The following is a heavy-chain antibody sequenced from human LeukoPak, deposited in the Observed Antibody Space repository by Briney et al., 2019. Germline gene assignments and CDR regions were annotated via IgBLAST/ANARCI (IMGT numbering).Heavy chain of an antibody. V-gene: IGHV4-59*01. D-gene: IGHD2-2*01. CDR3: ARGLMYLNWFDP. CDR2: IYYSGST. CDR1: GGSISSYY. J-gene: IGHJ5*02. Sequence: SETLSLTCTVSGGSISSYYWSWIRQPPGKGLERIGYIYYSGSTNYNPSLKSRVTISVDTSKNQFSLKLSSVTAADTAVYYCARGLMYLNWFDPWGQGTLVTVSS.